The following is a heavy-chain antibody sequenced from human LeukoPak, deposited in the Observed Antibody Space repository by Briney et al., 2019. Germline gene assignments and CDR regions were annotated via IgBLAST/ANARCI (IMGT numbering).Heavy chain of an antibody. D-gene: IGHD3-16*02. CDR1: GGTFSSYA. V-gene: IGHV3-30-3*02. J-gene: IGHJ4*02. CDR3: AKDGSSGGYDYVWGSYRYLWYDY. CDR2: ISYDGSNK. Sequence: SCKASGGTFSSYAMHWVRQAPGKGLEWVAVISYDGSNKYYADSVKGRFTISRDNSKNTLYLQMNSLRAEDTAVYYCAKDGSSGGYDYVWGSYRYLWYDYWGQGTLITVSS.